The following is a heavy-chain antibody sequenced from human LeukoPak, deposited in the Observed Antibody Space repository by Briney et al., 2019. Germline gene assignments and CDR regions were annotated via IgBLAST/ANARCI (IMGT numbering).Heavy chain of an antibody. CDR3: ARRFGNLRYYYYYYMDV. CDR1: GGSFSGYY. D-gene: IGHD4-23*01. CDR2: INHSGST. J-gene: IGHJ6*03. Sequence: SETLSLTCAVYGGSFSGYYWSWIRQPPGKGLEWIGEINHSGSTNYNPSLKSRVTISVDTSKNQFSLKLSSVTAADTAVYYCARRFGNLRYYYYYYMDVWGKGTTVTVSS. V-gene: IGHV4-34*01.